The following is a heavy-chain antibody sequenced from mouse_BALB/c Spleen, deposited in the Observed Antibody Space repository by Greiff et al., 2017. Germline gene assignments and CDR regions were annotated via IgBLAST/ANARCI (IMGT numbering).Heavy chain of an antibody. V-gene: IGHV2-9*02. J-gene: IGHJ4*01. CDR1: GFSLTSYG. Sequence: VQLVESGPGLVAPSPSLSISCTVSGFSLTSYGVHWVRQPPGKGLEWLGVIWAGGSTNYNSALMSRLSISKDNSKSQVFLKMNSLQTDDTAMYYCARDYGNYAMDYWGQGTSVTVSA. CDR2: IWAGGST. D-gene: IGHD2-1*01. CDR3: ARDYGNYAMDY.